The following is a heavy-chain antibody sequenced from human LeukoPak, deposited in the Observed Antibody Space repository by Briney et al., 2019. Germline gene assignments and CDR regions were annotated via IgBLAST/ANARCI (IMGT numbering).Heavy chain of an antibody. CDR3: AKEGIVVVPAAIPEGYYYYYMDV. CDR1: GFTFDDYA. V-gene: IGHV3-9*03. CDR2: ISWNSDSI. Sequence: GGSLRLSCAASGFTFDDYAMHWVRQAPGKGLEWVSGISWNSDSIGYADSVRGRFTISRDHAKNSLYLQKNSLRAEDMALYYCAKEGIVVVPAAIPEGYYYYYMDVWGKGTTVTVSS. D-gene: IGHD2-2*01. J-gene: IGHJ6*03.